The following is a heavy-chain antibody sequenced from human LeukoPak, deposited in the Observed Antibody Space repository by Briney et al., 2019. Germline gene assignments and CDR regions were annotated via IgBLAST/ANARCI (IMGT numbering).Heavy chain of an antibody. D-gene: IGHD3-22*01. CDR1: GFTFSSYA. V-gene: IGHV3-23*01. Sequence: GGSLRLSCAASGFTFSSYAMSWVRQAPGKGLEWVSAISGSGGSTYYADSVKGRFTISRDNSKNTLYLQMNSLRAEDTAVYYCAKTSNYYDSSGYRSWGQGTLVTVSS. CDR2: ISGSGGST. J-gene: IGHJ4*02. CDR3: AKTSNYYDSSGYRS.